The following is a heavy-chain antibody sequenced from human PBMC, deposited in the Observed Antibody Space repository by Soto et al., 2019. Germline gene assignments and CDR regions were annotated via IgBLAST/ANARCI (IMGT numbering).Heavy chain of an antibody. V-gene: IGHV4-4*02. CDR3: ARVLSSGGGWMYYFDL. Sequence: QVQLQESGPGLVESSGTLSLTCEVPSGSISSGNWWSWVRQPPGKWLEWIGEIYYSGATNYNPSLKGRVTMTIDKSRIQFSLNLRAATAADTAVYYCARVLSSGGGWMYYFDLWGQGILVSVSS. D-gene: IGHD2-2*03. CDR1: SGSISSGNW. CDR2: IYYSGAT. J-gene: IGHJ4*02.